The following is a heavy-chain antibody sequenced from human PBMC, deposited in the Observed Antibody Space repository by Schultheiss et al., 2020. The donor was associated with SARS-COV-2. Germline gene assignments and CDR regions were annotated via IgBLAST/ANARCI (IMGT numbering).Heavy chain of an antibody. V-gene: IGHV3-30*14. CDR3: VKAYAKFGEGDY. J-gene: IGHJ4*02. CDR1: GFTFSSYA. D-gene: IGHD3-16*01. CDR2: ISYDGSNK. Sequence: GGSLRLSCAASGFTFSSYAMSWVRQAPGKGLEWVAVISYDGSNKYYADSVKGRFTISRDNSKNTLYLQMSSLRVEDTAVYYCVKAYAKFGEGDYWGQGTLVTVSS.